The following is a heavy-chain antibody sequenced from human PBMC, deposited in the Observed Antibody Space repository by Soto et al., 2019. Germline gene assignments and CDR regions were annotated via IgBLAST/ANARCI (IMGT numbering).Heavy chain of an antibody. CDR3: ARDIYGDYHYYGMDV. J-gene: IGHJ6*02. Sequence: EVQLLESGGGLVQPGGSLRLSCAASGFTFSSYAMSWVRQAPGKGLEWVSAISGSGGSTYYADSVKGRFTISRDNSKNTLYLQMSSLGAEDTAVYYCARDIYGDYHYYGMDVWGQGTTVTVSS. CDR2: ISGSGGST. V-gene: IGHV3-23*01. CDR1: GFTFSSYA. D-gene: IGHD4-17*01.